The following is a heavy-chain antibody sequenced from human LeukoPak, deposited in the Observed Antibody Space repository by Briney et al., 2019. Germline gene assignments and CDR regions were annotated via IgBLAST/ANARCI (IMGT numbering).Heavy chain of an antibody. Sequence: RTSETLSLTCAVYGGSLSGHYGNWIRQPPGKGLEWIGEINHRGNTNYNPSLKSRVTISVDTSKNQFSLKLSSVTAADTAVYYCARATWVGLRHIVVVPAALDYWGQGTLVTVSS. J-gene: IGHJ4*02. CDR3: ARATWVGLRHIVVVPAALDY. CDR1: GGSLSGHY. V-gene: IGHV4-34*01. CDR2: INHRGNT. D-gene: IGHD2-2*01.